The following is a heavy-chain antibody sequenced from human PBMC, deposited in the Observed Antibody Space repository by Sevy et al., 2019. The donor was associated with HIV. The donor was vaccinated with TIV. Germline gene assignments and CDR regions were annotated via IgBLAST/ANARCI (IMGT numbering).Heavy chain of an antibody. CDR3: ARGSTSWYDF. CDR2: MSPYNGNK. J-gene: IGHJ4*02. CDR1: GYTFTTYN. D-gene: IGHD2-8*01. V-gene: IGHV1-18*01. Sequence: ASVKVSCKASGYTFTTYNIVWVRQAPGQGLEWLAWMSPYNGNKNYGQRVQGRVTMTTDTFTDTAFLELRSLEFDDTATYYCARGSTSWYDFWGQRTLVTVSS.